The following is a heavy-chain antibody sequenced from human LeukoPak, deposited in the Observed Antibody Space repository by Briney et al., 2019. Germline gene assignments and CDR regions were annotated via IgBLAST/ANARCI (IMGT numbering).Heavy chain of an antibody. J-gene: IGHJ4*02. D-gene: IGHD1-1*01. CDR1: GFTLSNYA. Sequence: GGSLRLSCAASGFTLSNYAMSWVRQAPGKGLEWVSAISASVGSTFYADTVKGRFTISRDISNNAVYLQMNSLRAEDTAVYYCAKDPPGRRYEHLWGQGTLVTVSS. V-gene: IGHV3-23*01. CDR2: ISASVGST. CDR3: AKDPPGRRYEHL.